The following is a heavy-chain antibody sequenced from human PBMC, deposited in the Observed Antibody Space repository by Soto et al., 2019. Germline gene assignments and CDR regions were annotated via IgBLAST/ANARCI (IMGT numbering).Heavy chain of an antibody. D-gene: IGHD5-12*01. CDR2: IIPILGIA. CDR3: ARDGYNSFRY. J-gene: IGHJ4*02. V-gene: IGHV1-69*08. CDR1: GGTFSSYT. Sequence: QVQLVQSGAEVKKPGSSVKVSCKASGGTFSSYTISWVRQAPGQGLEWMGRIIPILGIANYAQKFQGRVTITADKSTSTGDMGLSSLRSEDTAVYYCARDGYNSFRYWGQGTLVTVSS.